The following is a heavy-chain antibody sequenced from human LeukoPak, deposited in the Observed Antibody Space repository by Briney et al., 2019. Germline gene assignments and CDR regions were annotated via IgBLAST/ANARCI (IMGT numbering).Heavy chain of an antibody. V-gene: IGHV3-74*01. Sequence: GGSLRVSCAASGFTFSSYWMHWVRQAPGKGLVWVSRIKSDGSSTSYADSVKGRFTISRDNAKNTLYLQMNSLRAEDTAVYYCAIDSEYFQHWGQGTLVTVSS. CDR1: GFTFSSYW. CDR2: IKSDGSST. J-gene: IGHJ1*01. CDR3: AIDSEYFQH.